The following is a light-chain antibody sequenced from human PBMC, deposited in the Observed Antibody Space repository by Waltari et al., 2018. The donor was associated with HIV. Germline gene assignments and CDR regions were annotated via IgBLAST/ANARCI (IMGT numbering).Light chain of an antibody. CDR3: AAWDDSLRGVV. Sequence: QSALTQPPSASGTHGQRVTISCSGSSSNIGRNYVHWYLQLPGTTPNLLIYRNNQRPSGVPDRFSGCKSGTSASLAISGLRSEHEADYYCAAWDDSLRGVVFGGGTKLTVL. CDR2: RNN. J-gene: IGLJ2*01. CDR1: SSNIGRNY. V-gene: IGLV1-47*01.